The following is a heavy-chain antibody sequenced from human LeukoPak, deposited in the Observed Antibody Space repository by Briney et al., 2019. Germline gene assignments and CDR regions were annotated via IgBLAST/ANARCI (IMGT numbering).Heavy chain of an antibody. J-gene: IGHJ4*02. CDR3: ARDPVEWELPFDN. CDR1: GFTFSTYW. V-gene: IGHV3-74*01. D-gene: IGHD1-26*01. Sequence: PGGSLRLSCAASGFTFSTYWMHWVRQAPGKGLVWLSDINGDGSTTRYADSVKGRFTISRDNAKNTLYLQMNSLRAEDTAVYYCARDPVEWELPFDNWGQGTLVTVSS. CDR2: INGDGSTT.